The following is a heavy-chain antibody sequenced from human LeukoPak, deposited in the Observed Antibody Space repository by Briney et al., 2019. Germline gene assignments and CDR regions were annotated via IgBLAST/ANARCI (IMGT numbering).Heavy chain of an antibody. V-gene: IGHV4-59*01. CDR3: ARAPSPYESNWFDP. D-gene: IGHD2-8*01. J-gene: IGHJ5*02. Sequence: SETLSLTCTVSGGSISSYYWSWIRQPPGKGLEWIGYIYYSGSTNYNPSLTSRVTISVDTSKNQFSLKLSSVTAADTAVYYCARAPSPYESNWFDPWGQGTLVTVSS. CDR2: IYYSGST. CDR1: GGSISSYY.